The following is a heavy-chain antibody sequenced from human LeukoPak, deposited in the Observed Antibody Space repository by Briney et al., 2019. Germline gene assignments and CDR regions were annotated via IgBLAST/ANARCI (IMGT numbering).Heavy chain of an antibody. Sequence: PSETLSLTCTVSGGSMSTYYWTWIRQSPGKGLEWIGYIYYSGSTNYNPSLRSRITMSVDTSKNHFSLSLTSVTAADTAVYYCARLPGCSGADCFRAFDIWGQGTLVTVSS. D-gene: IGHD2-21*02. J-gene: IGHJ4*02. CDR3: ARLPGCSGADCFRAFDI. CDR1: GGSMSTYY. CDR2: IYYSGST. V-gene: IGHV4-59*08.